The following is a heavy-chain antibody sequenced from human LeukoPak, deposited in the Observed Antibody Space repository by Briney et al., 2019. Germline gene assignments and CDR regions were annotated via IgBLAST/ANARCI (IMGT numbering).Heavy chain of an antibody. Sequence: GRSLRLFCAACGFIFSSYAMHWVRQAPGKGLEGLAVISYDGSNKYYADSVMRRFTISRDNSKNTLYLQMNSLRAEDTAVYYCARENGDYYGMDVWGQGTTVTVSS. J-gene: IGHJ6*02. CDR1: GFIFSSYA. CDR3: ARENGDYYGMDV. D-gene: IGHD4-17*01. V-gene: IGHV3-30*04. CDR2: ISYDGSNK.